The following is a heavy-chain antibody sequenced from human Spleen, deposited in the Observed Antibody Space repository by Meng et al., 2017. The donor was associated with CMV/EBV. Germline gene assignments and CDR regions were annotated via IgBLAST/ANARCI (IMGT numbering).Heavy chain of an antibody. CDR2: IKHRGIT. CDR3: ARRGGGVPDY. V-gene: IGHV4-34*01. J-gene: IGHJ4*02. D-gene: IGHD3-16*01. Sequence: LTCAVYGGSFSGYDWSWIRQPPGKGLEGLGKIKHRGITNYTPSLKSRVTISVDTSKNQFSLKLSSVTAADTAVYYCARRGGGVPDYWGQGTLVTVSS. CDR1: GGSFSGYD.